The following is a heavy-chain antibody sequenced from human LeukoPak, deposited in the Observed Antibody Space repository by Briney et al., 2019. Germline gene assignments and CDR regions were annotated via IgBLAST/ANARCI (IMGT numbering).Heavy chain of an antibody. CDR3: ANLVFDSSGYSYFDY. V-gene: IGHV3-23*01. J-gene: IGHJ4*02. Sequence: GGSLRLPCAASGFTFSSYAMSLVRQAPGKGLEWVSGMSGSGDHTYYADSVKGRFTISRDNSKNTLYLQMNSLRAEDTAVYYCANLVFDSSGYSYFDYWGQGTLVTVSS. CDR1: GFTFSSYA. D-gene: IGHD3-22*01. CDR2: MSGSGDHT.